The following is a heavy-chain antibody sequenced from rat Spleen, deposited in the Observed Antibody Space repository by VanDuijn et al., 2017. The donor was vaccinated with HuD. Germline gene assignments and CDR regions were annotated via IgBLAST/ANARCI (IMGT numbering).Heavy chain of an antibody. CDR1: GSTFNNYG. D-gene: IGHD1-9*01. CDR3: ARRHYGYTDYFDY. V-gene: IGHV5-29*01. J-gene: IGHJ2*01. CDR2: ISYDGNT. Sequence: EVQLVESGGGLVQPGRALKLSCAASGSTFNNYGMSLVRQAPTKGLEWIATISYDGNTYYRDSVKGRFTISRDNAKITLYLQMDSLRSEDTATYYCARRHYGYTDYFDYWGQGVMVTVSS.